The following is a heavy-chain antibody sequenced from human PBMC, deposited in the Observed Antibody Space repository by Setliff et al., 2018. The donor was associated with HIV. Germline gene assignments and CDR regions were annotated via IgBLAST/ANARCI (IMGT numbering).Heavy chain of an antibody. CDR2: IYYSGST. J-gene: IGHJ3*02. CDR3: ARTKAAVPRDVDAFDI. CDR1: GDSISSGDYY. D-gene: IGHD6-13*01. Sequence: TSETLSLTCTVSGDSISSGDYYWSWIRQPPGKGLEWIGNIYYSGSTYYNPSLKSRVTISVDTSKNRFSLRLTSVTAADTAVYYSARTKAAVPRDVDAFDIWGQGTMVTVSS. V-gene: IGHV4-30-4*08.